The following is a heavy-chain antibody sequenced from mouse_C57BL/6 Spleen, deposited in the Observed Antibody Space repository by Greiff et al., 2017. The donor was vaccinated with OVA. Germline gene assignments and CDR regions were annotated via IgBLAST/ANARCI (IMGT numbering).Heavy chain of an antibody. CDR2: ISYSGST. CDR1: GYSITSGYD. CDR3: ARNWDVGYFDY. Sequence: EVKVVESGPGMVKPSQSLSLTCTVTGYSITSGYDWHWIRHFPGNKLDWMGYISYSGSTNYNPSLKSRISITHDTSKNHFFLKLNSVTTEDTATYYCARNWDVGYFDYWGQGTTLTVSS. D-gene: IGHD4-1*01. V-gene: IGHV3-1*01. J-gene: IGHJ2*01.